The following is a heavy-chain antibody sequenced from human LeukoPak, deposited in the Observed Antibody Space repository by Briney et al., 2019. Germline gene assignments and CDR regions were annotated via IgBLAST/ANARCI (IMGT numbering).Heavy chain of an antibody. CDR2: IYYSGST. Sequence: PSETLSLTCTVSGGSLSSYYWSWIRQPPGKGLEWIGYIYYSGSTNYNPSLESRVTISVDTSKNQFSLKLSSVTAADTAVYYCARVSGSVGYCSSTSCFDAFDIWGQGTMVTVSS. V-gene: IGHV4-59*01. D-gene: IGHD2-2*01. CDR3: ARVSGSVGYCSSTSCFDAFDI. J-gene: IGHJ3*02. CDR1: GGSLSSYY.